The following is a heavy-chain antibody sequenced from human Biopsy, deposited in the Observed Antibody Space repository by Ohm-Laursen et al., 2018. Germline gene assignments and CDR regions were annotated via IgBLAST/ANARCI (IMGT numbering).Heavy chain of an antibody. Sequence: TLSLTCIVSGGSVNSYSWSWIWQPPGKGLEWIGYIYYSGSINYNPSLKGRVTISLDTSKNQFSLKLSSVTAADTAVYYCASMPAAIHEPNYSYYGMHVWGQGTTVTVSS. CDR1: GGSVNSYS. J-gene: IGHJ6*02. CDR3: ASMPAAIHEPNYSYYGMHV. D-gene: IGHD2-2*02. CDR2: IYYSGSI. V-gene: IGHV4-59*08.